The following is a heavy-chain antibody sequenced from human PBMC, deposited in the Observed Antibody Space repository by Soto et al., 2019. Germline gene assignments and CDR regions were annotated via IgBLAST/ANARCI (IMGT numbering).Heavy chain of an antibody. J-gene: IGHJ4*02. CDR2: ISTSNGGT. D-gene: IGHD5-18*01. V-gene: IGHV1-18*01. Sequence: QVQLVQSGAEVKKPGASVTVSCKVSGYTFTTYGISWVRQAPGQGLEWMGWISTSNGGTNYAQNLQGRVTMTTDTSTSTGYLELRSLRSDDTAVYYCVRDVGNGFGYGYGYWGQGTLVTVSS. CDR3: VRDVGNGFGYGYGY. CDR1: GYTFTTYG.